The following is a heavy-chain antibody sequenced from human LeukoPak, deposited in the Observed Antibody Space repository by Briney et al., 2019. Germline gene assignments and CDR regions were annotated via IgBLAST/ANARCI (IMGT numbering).Heavy chain of an antibody. J-gene: IGHJ5*02. CDR3: ARRLTQYDCFDP. Sequence: SQTLSLTCAISGDSVSSNSVTWDWIRQSPSRGLEWLGRTYYRSTWYNDYAVSVRGRITVNPDTSKNQFSLHLNSVAPEDTAVYYCARRLTQYDCFDPWGQGILVTVSS. V-gene: IGHV6-1*01. CDR1: GDSVSSNSVT. CDR2: TYYRSTWYN. D-gene: IGHD2-2*01.